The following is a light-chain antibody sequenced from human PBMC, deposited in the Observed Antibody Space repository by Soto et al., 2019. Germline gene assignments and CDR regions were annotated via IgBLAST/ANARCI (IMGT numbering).Light chain of an antibody. CDR1: SSNIGSNT. CDR3: AAWDDSLNGYV. J-gene: IGLJ1*01. Sequence: QLVLTQPPSASETPGQRVTISCSGSSSNIGSNTVNWYQQLPGTAPKLLIYSNNQRPSGVPDRFSGSKSGTSASLAISGLQSEDEADYYCAAWDDSLNGYVFGTGTNLTVL. CDR2: SNN. V-gene: IGLV1-44*01.